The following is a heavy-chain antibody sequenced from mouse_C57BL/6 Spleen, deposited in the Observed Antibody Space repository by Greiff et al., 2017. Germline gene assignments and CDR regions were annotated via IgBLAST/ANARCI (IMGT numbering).Heavy chain of an antibody. Sequence: EVQLVESGGGLVKPGGSLKLSCAASGFTFSSYAMSWVRQTPEKRLEWVATISDGGSYTYYPDNVKGRFTISRDNAKNNLYLQMSHLKSEDTAMYYCARDREALWYFDVWGTGTTVTVSS. V-gene: IGHV5-4*01. CDR1: GFTFSSYA. D-gene: IGHD3-3*01. CDR2: ISDGGSYT. CDR3: ARDREALWYFDV. J-gene: IGHJ1*03.